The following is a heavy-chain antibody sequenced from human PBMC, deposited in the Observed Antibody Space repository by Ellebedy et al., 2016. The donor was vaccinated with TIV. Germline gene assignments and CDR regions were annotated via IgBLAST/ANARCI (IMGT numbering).Heavy chain of an antibody. V-gene: IGHV3-74*01. Sequence: GESLKISXAASGFTFSSYWMHWVRQAPGKGLVWVSRINSDGSSTSYADSVKGRFTISRDNAKNTLYLQMNSLRAEDTAVYYCARRGYSYGYFYYGMDVWGQGTTVTVSS. D-gene: IGHD5-18*01. CDR2: INSDGSST. CDR3: ARRGYSYGYFYYGMDV. CDR1: GFTFSSYW. J-gene: IGHJ6*02.